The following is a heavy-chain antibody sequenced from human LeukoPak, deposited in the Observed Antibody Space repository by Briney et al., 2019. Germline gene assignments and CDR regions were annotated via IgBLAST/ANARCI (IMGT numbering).Heavy chain of an antibody. J-gene: IGHJ4*02. CDR3: ARDRGDTMIVETYYFDY. CDR2: IYYSGST. CDR1: GGSISSSSYY. V-gene: IGHV4-39*07. Sequence: SETLSLTCTVSGGSISSSSYYWGWIRQPPGKGLEWIGSIYYSGSTYYNPSLKSRVTISVDTSKNQFSLKLSSVTAADTAVYYCARDRGDTMIVETYYFDYWGQGTLVTVSS. D-gene: IGHD3-22*01.